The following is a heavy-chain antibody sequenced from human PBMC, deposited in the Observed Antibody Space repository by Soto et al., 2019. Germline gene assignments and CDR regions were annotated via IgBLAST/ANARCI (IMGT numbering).Heavy chain of an antibody. J-gene: IGHJ5*02. D-gene: IGHD6-19*01. Sequence: SETLSLTCTVSGGSTSSYYWSWIRQPPGKGLEWIGYIYYSGSTNYNPSLKSRVTISVDTSKNQFSLKLSSVTAADTAVYYCARQVQQWLDRENWFDPWGQGTLVTVSS. V-gene: IGHV4-59*08. CDR3: ARQVQQWLDRENWFDP. CDR1: GGSTSSYY. CDR2: IYYSGST.